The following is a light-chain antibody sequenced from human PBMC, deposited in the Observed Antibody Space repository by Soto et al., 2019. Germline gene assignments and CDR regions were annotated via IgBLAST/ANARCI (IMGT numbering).Light chain of an antibody. CDR3: QQRFNWPSIT. CDR1: QSVSSS. J-gene: IGKJ5*01. Sequence: IGLTHSTSTLSPYPGEKPTLSCSPSQSVSSSLAWYQQKPGQAPRLVIYDASSRATGIPVRFSGSGSGTEFTLTISSLEPEDFAVYHCQQRFNWPSITFGQGTRLEI. CDR2: DAS. V-gene: IGKV3-11*01.